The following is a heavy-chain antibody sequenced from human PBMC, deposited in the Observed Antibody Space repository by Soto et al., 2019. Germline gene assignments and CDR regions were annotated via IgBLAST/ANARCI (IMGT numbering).Heavy chain of an antibody. CDR3: AKDLGYSGYGVFDY. CDR1: GFTFDNYY. V-gene: IGHV3-30*18. D-gene: IGHD5-12*01. Sequence: GGSLRLSCAASGFTFDNYYIHWVRQAPGKGLEWVAVISYDGSNKYYADSVKGRFTISRDNSKNALYLQMNSLRAEDTAVYYCAKDLGYSGYGVFDYWGQGTQVTVS. J-gene: IGHJ4*02. CDR2: ISYDGSNK.